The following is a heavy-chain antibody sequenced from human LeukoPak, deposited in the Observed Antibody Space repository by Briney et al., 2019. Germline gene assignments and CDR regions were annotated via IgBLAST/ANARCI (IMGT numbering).Heavy chain of an antibody. CDR1: GYTFTSYG. CDR3: ARGEYFDWLFFQYYFDY. V-gene: IGHV1-18*01. Sequence: GASVKVSCKASGYTFTSYGISWVRQAPGQGLEWMGWISAYNGNTNYAQKLQGRVTMTTDTSTSTAYMELRSLRSDDTAVYYCARGEYFDWLFFQYYFDYWGQGTLVTVSS. J-gene: IGHJ4*02. CDR2: ISAYNGNT. D-gene: IGHD3-9*01.